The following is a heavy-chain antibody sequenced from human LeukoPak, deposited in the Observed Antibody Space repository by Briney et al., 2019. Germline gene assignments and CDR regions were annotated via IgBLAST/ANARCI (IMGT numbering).Heavy chain of an antibody. Sequence: SETLSLTCAVYGGSFSGYYWSWIRQPPGKGLEWIGEINHSGSTNYNPSLKSRVTISVDTSKNQFSLKLSSVTAADTAVYYRARAVRLYDSSGYYGYWGQGTLVTVSS. CDR3: ARAVRLYDSSGYYGY. J-gene: IGHJ4*02. CDR2: INHSGST. D-gene: IGHD3-22*01. CDR1: GGSFSGYY. V-gene: IGHV4-34*01.